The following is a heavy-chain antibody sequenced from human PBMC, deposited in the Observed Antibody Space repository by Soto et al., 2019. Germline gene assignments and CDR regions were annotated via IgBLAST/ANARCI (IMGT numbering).Heavy chain of an antibody. D-gene: IGHD3-9*01. CDR1: GGTFSSYT. CDR2: IIPILGIA. J-gene: IGHJ6*02. CDR3: ARGRYDSYYYGMDV. Sequence: QVQLVQSGAEVKKPGSSVKVSCKASGGTFSSYTISWVRQAPGQGLEWMGRIIPILGIANYAQKFQGRVTITADNTTSTAYMELSSLRSEDTAVYYCARGRYDSYYYGMDVWGQGTTVTVSS. V-gene: IGHV1-69*02.